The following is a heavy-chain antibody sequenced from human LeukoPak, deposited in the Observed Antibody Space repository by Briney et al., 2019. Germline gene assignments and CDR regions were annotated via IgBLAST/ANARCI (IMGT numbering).Heavy chain of an antibody. Sequence: PGGSLRLSCAASGFTFTSYSMNWVRQAPGKGLEWVSTISGGGGSTYYADSVKGRFTISRDNSKNTLYLQVNSLRAEDTAVYYCAKASSAGYYYGMDVWGQGTTVTVSS. D-gene: IGHD6-19*01. V-gene: IGHV3-23*01. CDR1: GFTFTSYS. J-gene: IGHJ6*02. CDR3: AKASSAGYYYGMDV. CDR2: ISGGGGST.